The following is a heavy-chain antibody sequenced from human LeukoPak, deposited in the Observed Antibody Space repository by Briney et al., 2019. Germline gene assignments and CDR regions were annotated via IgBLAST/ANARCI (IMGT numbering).Heavy chain of an antibody. CDR1: GGSISSYY. CDR3: AREGVYYDSSGYYNY. CDR2: IYYSGST. D-gene: IGHD3-22*01. Sequence: SETLSLTCTVSGGSISSYYWSWIRQPPGKGLEWIGHIYYSGSTNYNPSLKSRVTISVDTSKNQFSLQLNSVTPEDTAVYYCAREGVYYDSSGYYNYWGQGTLVTDSS. V-gene: IGHV4-59*12. J-gene: IGHJ4*02.